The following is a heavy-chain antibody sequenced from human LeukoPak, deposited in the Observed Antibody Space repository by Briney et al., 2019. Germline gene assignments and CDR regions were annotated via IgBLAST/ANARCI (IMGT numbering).Heavy chain of an antibody. Sequence: GGSLRLSCAASGFTFISYRMNWVRQAPGKGLEWASYITSSGSSIHYADSVKGRFTISRDNAKNSLYLQMNSLRVEDTAVYYCARVPDFWSGFDWGQGTLVTVSS. CDR1: GFTFISYR. CDR2: ITSSGSSI. J-gene: IGHJ4*02. D-gene: IGHD3-3*01. CDR3: ARVPDFWSGFD. V-gene: IGHV3-48*01.